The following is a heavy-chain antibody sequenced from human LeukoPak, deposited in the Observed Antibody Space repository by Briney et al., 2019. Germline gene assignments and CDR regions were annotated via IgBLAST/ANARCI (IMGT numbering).Heavy chain of an antibody. Sequence: GESLKISCKGSGYSFTSYWIGWVRQMPGKGLEWMGIIYPGDSDTRYSPSFQGQVTISTDQSISTAYLQWSSLKASDTAMYYCARAQATYDSSGYYYVQQFDYWGQGTLVTVSS. CDR3: ARAQATYDSSGYYYVQQFDY. V-gene: IGHV5-51*01. CDR2: IYPGDSDT. J-gene: IGHJ4*02. D-gene: IGHD3-22*01. CDR1: GYSFTSYW.